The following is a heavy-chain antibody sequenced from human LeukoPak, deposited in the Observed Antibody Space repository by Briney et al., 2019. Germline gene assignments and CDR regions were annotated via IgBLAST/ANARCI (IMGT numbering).Heavy chain of an antibody. V-gene: IGHV3-74*01. CDR3: ARAPRYGSGTYGDY. Sequence: GGSLRLSCAASGFTFSGFLMHWVRQAPGKGLVWVSCISFDGSDATYADSVKGRFTISRDNAKNTLHLQMDSLTVEDTAVYYCARAPRYGSGTYGDYWGQGTLVTVSS. J-gene: IGHJ4*02. CDR1: GFTFSGFL. D-gene: IGHD3-10*01. CDR2: ISFDGSDA.